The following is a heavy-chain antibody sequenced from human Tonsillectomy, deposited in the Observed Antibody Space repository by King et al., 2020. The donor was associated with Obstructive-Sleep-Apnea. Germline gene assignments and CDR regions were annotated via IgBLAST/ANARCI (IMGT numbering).Heavy chain of an antibody. D-gene: IGHD1-20*01. V-gene: IGHV3-7*03. Sequence: VQLVESGGGLVQPGGSLRLSCAASGFTFSSYWMSWGRQAPGKGLEWVANIKQDGSEKYYVDFVKGRFTFSRDNAKNSLYLQMNSLRAEDTAVYYCAREGNWNYDYYYGMDVWGQGTTVTVSS. CDR3: AREGNWNYDYYYGMDV. CDR2: IKQDGSEK. CDR1: GFTFSSYW. J-gene: IGHJ6*02.